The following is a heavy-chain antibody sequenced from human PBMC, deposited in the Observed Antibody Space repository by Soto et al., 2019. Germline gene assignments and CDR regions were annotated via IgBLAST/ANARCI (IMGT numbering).Heavy chain of an antibody. CDR3: ARGYESSRRYLPLLDY. D-gene: IGHD3-22*01. CDR1: SGSFSGYY. Sequence: QVQLQQWGAGLLKPSETLSLRCVANSGSFSGYYWTWIRQTPGKGLEWIGEISHSGSTNYNPSLMSRVTMSADTSKKQFSLRLSSVTAADTALYFCARGYESSRRYLPLLDYWGQGTLVTVSS. V-gene: IGHV4-34*01. J-gene: IGHJ4*02. CDR2: ISHSGST.